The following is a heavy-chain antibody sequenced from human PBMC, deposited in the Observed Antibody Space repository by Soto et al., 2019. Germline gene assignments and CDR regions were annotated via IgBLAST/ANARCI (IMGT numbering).Heavy chain of an antibody. Sequence: PSETLSLTCTVSGGSISSSSYYWGWIRQHPGKGLEWIGSIYYCGSTYYNPSLKSRVTISVDTSKNQFSLKLSSVTAADTAVYYCARQSRSEVVVIYAGPGYFQHWGQGTLVTVSS. D-gene: IGHD3-22*01. CDR3: ARQSRSEVVVIYAGPGYFQH. J-gene: IGHJ1*01. CDR1: GGSISSSSYY. CDR2: IYYCGST. V-gene: IGHV4-39*01.